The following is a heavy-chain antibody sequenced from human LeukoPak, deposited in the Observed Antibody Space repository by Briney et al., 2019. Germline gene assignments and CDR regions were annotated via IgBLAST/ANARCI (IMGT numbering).Heavy chain of an antibody. CDR1: GYTFTSYG. CDR3: AREDGSFDY. D-gene: IGHD5-24*01. CDR2: INPISGGT. V-gene: IGHV1-2*02. Sequence: GASVKVSCKASGYTFTSYGISWVRQAPGQGLEWMGWINPISGGTNYAEKFQGRVTTTRDTSINTAYMEVTRLTSDDTAVYYCAREDGSFDYWGQGTLVIVSS. J-gene: IGHJ4*02.